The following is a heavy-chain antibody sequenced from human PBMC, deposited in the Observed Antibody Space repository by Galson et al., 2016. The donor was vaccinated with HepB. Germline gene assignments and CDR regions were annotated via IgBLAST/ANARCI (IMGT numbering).Heavy chain of an antibody. J-gene: IGHJ3*02. V-gene: IGHV1-24*01. CDR1: QYTLTQLS. CDR2: FDPEDGET. Sequence: SVKVSCKVSQYTLTQLSMVWVRQAPGKGLEWMGGFDPEDGETIYAQKFQGRVTMTEDTSTDTAYMELSSLTSEDTAMYYCATSLLIVVVPAATHADAFEIWGQGTMVTVSS. CDR3: ATSLLIVVVPAATHADAFEI. D-gene: IGHD2-2*01.